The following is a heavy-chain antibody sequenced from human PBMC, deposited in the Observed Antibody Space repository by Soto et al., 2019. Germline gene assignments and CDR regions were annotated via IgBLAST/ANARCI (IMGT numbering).Heavy chain of an antibody. D-gene: IGHD3-10*01. CDR3: ARDRGHYYGSGSYYSFDP. V-gene: IGHV4-31*03. CDR1: GGSISSDGYY. CDR2: IYYSGST. J-gene: IGHJ5*02. Sequence: SETLSLTCTVSGGSISSDGYYWSWIRQHPGKGLEWIGYIYYSGSTYYNPSLKSRVTISVDTSKNQFSLKLSSVTAADTAVYYCARDRGHYYGSGSYYSFDPWGQGTLVTV.